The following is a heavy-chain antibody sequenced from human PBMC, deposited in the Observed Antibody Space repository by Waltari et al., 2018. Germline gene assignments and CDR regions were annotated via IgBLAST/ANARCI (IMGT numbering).Heavy chain of an antibody. CDR1: GFTFSSYA. Sequence: EVQLLESGGGLVQPGGSLRLSCAVSGFTFSSYAMSWVRQAPGKGLEWVSGISGSGDNTYYADTLKGRFTISRDNSNNTLYLQMISLRADDTAVYYCAKDLTAWIAAPNWFDPWGQGTLVTVSS. J-gene: IGHJ5*02. CDR2: ISGSGDNT. CDR3: AKDLTAWIAAPNWFDP. V-gene: IGHV3-23*01. D-gene: IGHD6-13*01.